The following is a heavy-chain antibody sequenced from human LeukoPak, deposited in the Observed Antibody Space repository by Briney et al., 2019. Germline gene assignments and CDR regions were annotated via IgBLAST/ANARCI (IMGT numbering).Heavy chain of an antibody. V-gene: IGHV1-8*01. J-gene: IGHJ6*02. D-gene: IGHD2-2*01. CDR2: MNPNSGNT. CDR3: AREVRYCSSTSCFSTYYYYGMDV. Sequence: ASVKVSCKASGYTFTTYDINWVRQATGQGLEWLGWMNPNSGNTGYAQKFQGRVTMTRNISITTAYMELSNLRSEDTAVYYCAREVRYCSSTSCFSTYYYYGMDVWGQGTTVTVSS. CDR1: GYTFTTYD.